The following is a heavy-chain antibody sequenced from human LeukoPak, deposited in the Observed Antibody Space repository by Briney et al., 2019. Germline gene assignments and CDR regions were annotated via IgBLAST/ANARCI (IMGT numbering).Heavy chain of an antibody. D-gene: IGHD4-23*01. J-gene: IGHJ3*02. Sequence: PSQTLSLTCTVSGGSISSGDYYWSWIRQPPGKGLEWIGYIYYSGSTYYNPSLKSRVTILVDTSKNQFSLKLSSVTAADTAVYYCAREAYGGNVAFDIWGQGTMVTVSS. V-gene: IGHV4-30-4*01. CDR2: IYYSGST. CDR1: GGSISSGDYY. CDR3: AREAYGGNVAFDI.